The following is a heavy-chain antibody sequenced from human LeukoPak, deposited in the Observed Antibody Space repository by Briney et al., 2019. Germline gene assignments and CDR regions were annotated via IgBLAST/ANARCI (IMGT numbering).Heavy chain of an antibody. V-gene: IGHV4-61*02. CDR3: ARAVTSSSSWYKWVNWFDP. CDR2: IYTSGST. CDR1: GGSISSGSYY. D-gene: IGHD6-13*01. J-gene: IGHJ5*02. Sequence: SETLSLTCTVSGGSISSGSYYWSWIRQPAGKGLEWIGRIYTSGSTNYNPSLKSRVTMSVDTSKNQFSLKLSSVTAADTAVYYCARAVTSSSSWYKWVNWFDPWGQGTLVTVSS.